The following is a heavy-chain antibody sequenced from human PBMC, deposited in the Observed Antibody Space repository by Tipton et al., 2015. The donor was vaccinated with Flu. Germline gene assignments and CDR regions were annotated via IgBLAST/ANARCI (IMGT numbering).Heavy chain of an antibody. J-gene: IGHJ2*01. CDR1: GCSISSSSYY. D-gene: IGHD2/OR15-2a*01. CDR3: ARGSMSPWYFDL. V-gene: IGHV4-39*07. CDR2: SYYSGGT. Sequence: TLSLTCTVSGCSISSSSYYWCWIRQPPGKGLEWIGSSYYSGGTYYNPSPKSRVTISVDTSKNQFSLKLSSVTAADTAVYYCARGSMSPWYFDLWGRGTLVSVSS.